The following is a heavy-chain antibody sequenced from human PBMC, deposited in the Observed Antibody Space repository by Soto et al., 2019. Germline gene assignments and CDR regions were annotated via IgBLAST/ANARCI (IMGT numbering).Heavy chain of an antibody. CDR3: AKDEGHSSSSYFDY. Sequence: PGGSLRLSCAASGFTFDDYAMHWVRQAPGKGLEWVSGISWNSGSIGYADPVKGRFTISRDNAKNSLYLQMNSLRAEDTALYYCAKDEGHSSSSYFDYWGQGTLVTVSS. CDR2: ISWNSGSI. D-gene: IGHD6-6*01. J-gene: IGHJ4*02. CDR1: GFTFDDYA. V-gene: IGHV3-9*01.